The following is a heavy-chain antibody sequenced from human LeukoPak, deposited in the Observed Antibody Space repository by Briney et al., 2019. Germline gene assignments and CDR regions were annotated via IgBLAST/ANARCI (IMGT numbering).Heavy chain of an antibody. CDR2: IHSGGTT. D-gene: IGHD6-13*01. V-gene: IGHV3-53*01. J-gene: IGHJ4*02. CDR1: GFAVTNTF. CDR3: AKSPRDSSSWANFDY. Sequence: GGSLRLSCAASGFAVTNTFMTWVRQAPGKGLEWVSVIHSGGTTDYADSVKGRFTISRDNSKDTLYLQMNSLRAEDTAVYYCAKSPRDSSSWANFDYWGQGTLVTVSS.